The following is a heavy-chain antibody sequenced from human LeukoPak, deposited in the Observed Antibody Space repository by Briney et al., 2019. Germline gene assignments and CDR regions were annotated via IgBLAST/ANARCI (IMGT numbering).Heavy chain of an antibody. CDR2: IRYDGSNK. CDR3: AAPLGDSSSPLFDY. Sequence: GGSLRLSCAASGYTFSSYGMHWVRQAPGKGLEWVAFIRYDGSNKYYADSVKGRFTISRDNSKNTLYLQMNSLRAEDTAVYYCAAPLGDSSSPLFDYWGQGTLVTVSS. J-gene: IGHJ4*02. V-gene: IGHV3-30*02. D-gene: IGHD6-13*01. CDR1: GYTFSSYG.